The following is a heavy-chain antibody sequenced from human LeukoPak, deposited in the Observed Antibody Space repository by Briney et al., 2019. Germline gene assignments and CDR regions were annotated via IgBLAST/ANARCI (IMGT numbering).Heavy chain of an antibody. D-gene: IGHD3-22*01. J-gene: IGHJ4*02. CDR2: IYYSGST. V-gene: IGHV4-31*03. CDR1: GGSISSGGYY. CDR3: ASEKYDSSGYYVDY. Sequence: PSQTLSLTCTVSGGSISSGGYYWSWIRQHPGKGLEWIGYIYYSGSTYYNPSLKSRVTISVDTSKNQFSLKLSSLTAADTAVYYCASEKYDSSGYYVDYWGQGTLVTVSS.